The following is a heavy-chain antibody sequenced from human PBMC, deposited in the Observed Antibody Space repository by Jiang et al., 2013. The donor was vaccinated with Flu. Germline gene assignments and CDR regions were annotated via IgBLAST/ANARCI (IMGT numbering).Heavy chain of an antibody. CDR2: LLHGST. CDR3: ARADILTGYYNYFDY. Sequence: SLTCTVSGGSISSGGLLLELDPPAPREGPGVDWVHLLHGSTYYNPSLKSRVTISVDTSKNQFSLKLSSVTAADTAVYYCARADILTGYYNYFDYWGQGTLVTVSS. D-gene: IGHD3-9*01. V-gene: IGHV4-31*03. CDR1: GGSISSGGLL. J-gene: IGHJ4*02.